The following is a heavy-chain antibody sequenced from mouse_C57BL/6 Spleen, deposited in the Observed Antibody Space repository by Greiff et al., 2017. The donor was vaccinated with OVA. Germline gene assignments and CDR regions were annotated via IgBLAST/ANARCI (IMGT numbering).Heavy chain of an antibody. Sequence: VKVVESGAELARPGASVKLSCKASGYTFTSYGISWVKQRTGQGLEWIGEIYPRSGNTYYNEKFKGKATLTADKSSSTAYMELRSLTSEDSAVYFCADTTVVAPFAYWGQGTLVTVSA. D-gene: IGHD1-1*01. CDR1: GYTFTSYG. CDR2: IYPRSGNT. CDR3: ADTTVVAPFAY. J-gene: IGHJ3*01. V-gene: IGHV1-81*01.